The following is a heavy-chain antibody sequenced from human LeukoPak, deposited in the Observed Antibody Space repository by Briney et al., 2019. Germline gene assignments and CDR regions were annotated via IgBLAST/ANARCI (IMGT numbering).Heavy chain of an antibody. Sequence: ASVKVSCKASGYTFTGYYMHWVRQAPGQGLEWMGWINPNSGGTKYAQKFQGRVTMTTDTSISTGYMELSSLRSDDTAVYYCPRKYDILTDNHNWFGPWGQGTLVTVSS. CDR2: INPNSGGT. J-gene: IGHJ5*02. CDR3: PRKYDILTDNHNWFGP. V-gene: IGHV1-2*02. D-gene: IGHD3-9*01. CDR1: GYTFTGYY.